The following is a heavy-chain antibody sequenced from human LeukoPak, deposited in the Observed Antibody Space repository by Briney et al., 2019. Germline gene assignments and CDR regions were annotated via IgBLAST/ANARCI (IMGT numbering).Heavy chain of an antibody. V-gene: IGHV1-24*01. Sequence: ASVKVSCKVSGYTLTELSIHWVRQAPGKGLAWMGGFDPEDGETIYAQKFQGRVTMTEDTSTDTAYMELSSLRSEDTAVYYCATSPPPYSSSWSGAPYYYYYGMDVWGQGTTVTVSS. CDR1: GYTLTELS. CDR2: FDPEDGET. CDR3: ATSPPPYSSSWSGAPYYYYYGMDV. J-gene: IGHJ6*02. D-gene: IGHD6-13*01.